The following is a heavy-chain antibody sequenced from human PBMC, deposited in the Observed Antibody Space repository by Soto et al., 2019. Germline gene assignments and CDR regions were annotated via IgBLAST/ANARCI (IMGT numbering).Heavy chain of an antibody. D-gene: IGHD3-10*01. CDR2: INWNGAHT. CDR1: GFPFGDYG. J-gene: IGHJ3*02. CDR3: VRDSRSSAFDI. Sequence: EVSLVESGGGVVRPGGSLRLSCAGSGFPFGDYGMAWVRQAPGKGLEWVSGINWNGAHTGYVDAVKGRFTISRDSAKNSLFLLLNSLGAEDTALYYCVRDSRSSAFDIWGQGTMVIVSA. V-gene: IGHV3-20*04.